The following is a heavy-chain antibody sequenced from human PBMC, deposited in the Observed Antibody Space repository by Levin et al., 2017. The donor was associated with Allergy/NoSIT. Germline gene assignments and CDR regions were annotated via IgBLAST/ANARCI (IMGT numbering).Heavy chain of an antibody. D-gene: IGHD2-2*01. CDR2: ISYDGSNK. CDR3: ANIDIVVVPAAPGGVDGMDG. J-gene: IGHJ6*02. V-gene: IGHV3-30*04. CDR1: GFTFSSYA. Sequence: PGGSLRLSCAASGFTFSSYAMHWVRQAPGKGLEWVAVISYDGSNKYYADSVKGRFTISRDNSKNTLYLQMNSLRAEDTAVYYCANIDIVVVPAAPGGVDGMDGWGQGTTVTVSS.